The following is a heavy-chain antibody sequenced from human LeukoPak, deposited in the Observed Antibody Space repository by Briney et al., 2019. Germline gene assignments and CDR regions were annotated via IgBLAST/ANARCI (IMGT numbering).Heavy chain of an antibody. CDR1: GFTFSSYG. CDR3: ARGQRISNLLLFDY. D-gene: IGHD1-14*01. CDR2: ISYDGSDK. J-gene: IGHJ4*02. Sequence: GGSLRLSCAASGFTFSSYGMPWVRQAPGKGLEWVAFISYDGSDKYYADSVKGRFTVSRDNSKNTLYLQMNSLRGEDTAVYYCARGQRISNLLLFDYWGQGTLVTVSS. V-gene: IGHV3-30*03.